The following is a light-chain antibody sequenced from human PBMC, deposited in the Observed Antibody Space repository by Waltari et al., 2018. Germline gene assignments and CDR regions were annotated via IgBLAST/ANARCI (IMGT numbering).Light chain of an antibody. J-gene: IGLJ3*02. CDR2: NDN. CDR1: NSNIGGNS. Sequence: QSVLTQPPSVSGTPGQRVTISCSGSNSNIGGNSVNWYQQLPGKAPKLLIYNDNQGPSGVPDRFSVSKSGTSASLAVTGLQSEDEADYYCAVWDDSLGGVFGGGTKLTVL. V-gene: IGLV1-44*01. CDR3: AVWDDSLGGV.